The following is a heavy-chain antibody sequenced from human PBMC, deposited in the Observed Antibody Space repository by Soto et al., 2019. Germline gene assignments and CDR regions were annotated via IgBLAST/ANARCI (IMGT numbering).Heavy chain of an antibody. V-gene: IGHV3-23*01. Sequence: GGSLRLSCAASGFTFSSYAMSWVRQAPGKGLEWVSAISGSGGSTYYADSVKGRFTISRDNSKNTLYLQMNSLIAEDTAVYYCAKVRGIIAVAPETTFDYWGQGTLVTVSS. CDR1: GFTFSSYA. J-gene: IGHJ4*02. CDR2: ISGSGGST. CDR3: AKVRGIIAVAPETTFDY. D-gene: IGHD6-19*01.